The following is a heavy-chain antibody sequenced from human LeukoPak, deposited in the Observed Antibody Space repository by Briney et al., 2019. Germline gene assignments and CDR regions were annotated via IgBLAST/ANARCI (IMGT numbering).Heavy chain of an antibody. J-gene: IGHJ6*03. V-gene: IGHV4-59*08. Sequence: SETLSLTCTVSGGSISSYYWSWIRQPPGKGLEWIGYIYYSGSTNYNPSLKSRVTISVDTSKNQFSLKLSSVTAADTAVCYCASCTVSSYYYYMDVWGKGTTVTVSS. CDR3: ASCTVSSYYYYMDV. CDR2: IYYSGST. CDR1: GGSISSYY. D-gene: IGHD4-11*01.